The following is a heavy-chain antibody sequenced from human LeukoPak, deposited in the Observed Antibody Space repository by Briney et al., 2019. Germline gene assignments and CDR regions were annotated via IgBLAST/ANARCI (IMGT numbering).Heavy chain of an antibody. CDR2: IYYSGST. J-gene: IGHJ4*02. Sequence: SETLSLTCTVSGGSISSSSYYWGWIRQPPGKGLEWIGSIYYSGSTYYNPSLKSRVTISVDTSKNQFSLKLSSVTAADTAVYYCARGEDYYSDYWGQGTLVTVSS. CDR1: GGSISSSSYY. V-gene: IGHV4-39*07. D-gene: IGHD2-21*02. CDR3: ARGEDYYSDY.